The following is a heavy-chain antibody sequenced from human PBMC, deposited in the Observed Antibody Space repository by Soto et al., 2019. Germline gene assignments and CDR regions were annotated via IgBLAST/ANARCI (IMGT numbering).Heavy chain of an antibody. V-gene: IGHV3-9*01. J-gene: IGHJ3*02. CDR2: INWNSGSR. CDR3: AKDVGLGDSAFDI. Sequence: PVGSLRLSGAASGFTFDDYAMNWVRQAPGKGLEWVSSINWNSGSRAYADSVKGRFTISRDNAKNSLYLQMNSLRVEDTALYYCAKDVGLGDSAFDIWGQGTMVTVSS. CDR1: GFTFDDYA.